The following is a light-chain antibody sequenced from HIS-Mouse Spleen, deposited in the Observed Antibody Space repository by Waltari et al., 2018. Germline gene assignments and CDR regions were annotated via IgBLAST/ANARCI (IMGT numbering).Light chain of an antibody. CDR1: SSDVGGYNY. V-gene: IGLV2-8*01. Sequence: QSALTQPPSASGSPGQSVTISCTGTSSDVGGYNYVSWYQQHPGKAPKLIVDEVDKRPSGIPDRFSGSKSGNTASLTVSGLQAEDEADYYCSSYAGSNNYVFGTGTKVTVL. CDR3: SSYAGSNNYV. J-gene: IGLJ1*01. CDR2: EVD.